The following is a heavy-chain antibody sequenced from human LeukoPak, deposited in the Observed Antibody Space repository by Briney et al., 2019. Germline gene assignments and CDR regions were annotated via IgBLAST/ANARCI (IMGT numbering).Heavy chain of an antibody. V-gene: IGHV3-7*01. J-gene: IGHJ4*02. CDR3: ARDLGYCSGGSCYVGGFDY. CDR1: GFTFSSYW. CDR2: IKQEESEK. D-gene: IGHD2-15*01. Sequence: GGSLRLSCAASGFTFSSYWMSWVRQAPGKGLEWVANIKQEESEKYYVDSVKGRFTISRDNAKNSLYLQMNSLRAEDTAVYYCARDLGYCSGGSCYVGGFDYWGQGTLVTVSS.